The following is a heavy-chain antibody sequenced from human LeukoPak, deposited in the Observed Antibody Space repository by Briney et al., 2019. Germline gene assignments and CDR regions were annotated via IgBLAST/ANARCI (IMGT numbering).Heavy chain of an antibody. CDR1: GFTFSDVY. V-gene: IGHV3-11*01. CDR3: ARTPRMPAN. CDR2: IGPSGSDI. Sequence: SGGSLRLSCAASGFTFSDVYMSWIRQAPGKGPEWVSYIGPSGSDIRYADSVKGRFTTSRDNAKNSLYPQMNSLRAEDTAVYYCARTPRMPANWGQGTLVTVSS. D-gene: IGHD2-15*01. J-gene: IGHJ4*02.